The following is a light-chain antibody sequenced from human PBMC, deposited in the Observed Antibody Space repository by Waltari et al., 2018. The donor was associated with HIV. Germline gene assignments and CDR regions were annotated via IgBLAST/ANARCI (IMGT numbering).Light chain of an antibody. J-gene: IGLJ3*02. CDR3: STWDVSLIGWV. Sequence: QSVLTQPPSASGTPGQRVTISCSGSSSYIGSYIVSWYQQLPGTAPKLLIYSNNHRPSGVPDRFSGSKSGTSASLAISGLQSEDEADYYCSTWDVSLIGWVFGGGTKLTVL. CDR2: SNN. V-gene: IGLV1-44*01. CDR1: SSYIGSYI.